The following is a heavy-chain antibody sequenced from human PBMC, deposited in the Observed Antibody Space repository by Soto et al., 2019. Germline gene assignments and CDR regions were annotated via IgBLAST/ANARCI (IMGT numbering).Heavy chain of an antibody. D-gene: IGHD3-22*01. CDR3: PKELSPVPYDSSGHVAG. CDR1: PEGRSSGDCY. Sequence: PSVRLSRPCALSPEGRSSGDCYCAWILHPPWKSLEWIAYIYHTGNTYYNPSLKSRISISVDTSKNQFSLKLSFMTSAATAVYFCPKELSPVPYDSSGHVAGWRKGTLVTV. V-gene: IGHV4-30-4*01. CDR2: IYHTGNT. J-gene: IGHJ4*02.